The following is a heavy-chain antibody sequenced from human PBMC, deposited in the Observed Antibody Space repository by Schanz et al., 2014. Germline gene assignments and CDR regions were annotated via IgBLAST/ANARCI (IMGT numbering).Heavy chain of an antibody. Sequence: QLQLVQSEAEVKKPGSSVKVSCEAAGGIFTSYTINWVRQAPGHGLEWMGRVIPLLKTTDHAQKFQGRVTFTADKSTSTAYMELKSLRSADTAVYYCATIGVNDYWRFGLDLWGQGTTVTVSS. CDR2: VIPLLKTT. CDR1: GGIFTSYT. J-gene: IGHJ6*02. D-gene: IGHD3-16*01. CDR3: ATIGVNDYWRFGLDL. V-gene: IGHV1-69*08.